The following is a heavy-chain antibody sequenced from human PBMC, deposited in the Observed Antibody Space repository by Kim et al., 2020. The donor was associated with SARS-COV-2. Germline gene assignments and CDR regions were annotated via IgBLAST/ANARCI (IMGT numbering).Heavy chain of an antibody. V-gene: IGHV3-9*01. CDR3: AKGLTGTTEDFDS. CDR1: GFTFDDYA. J-gene: IGHJ4*02. Sequence: GGSLRLSCAASGFTFDDYAMHWVRQAPGKGLEWVSSISWNSGNIGYADSVKGRFTISRDNAKNSLSLQMNSLRAEDTALYYCAKGLTGTTEDFDSWGQGTLVTVSS. D-gene: IGHD1-20*01. CDR2: ISWNSGNI.